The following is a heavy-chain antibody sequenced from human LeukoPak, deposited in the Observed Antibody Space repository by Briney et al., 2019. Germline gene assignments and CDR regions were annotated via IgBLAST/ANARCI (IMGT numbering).Heavy chain of an antibody. J-gene: IGHJ5*02. CDR1: GYTFTSYG. D-gene: IGHD2-15*01. CDR2: ISAYNGNT. Sequence: ASVKDSCKASGYTFTSYGISWVRQAPGQGLEWMGWISAYNGNTNYAQKLQGRVTMTTDTSTSTAYMELRSLRSDDTAVYYCARDAEDIVVAVAANNWFDPWGQGTLVTVSS. V-gene: IGHV1-18*01. CDR3: ARDAEDIVVAVAANNWFDP.